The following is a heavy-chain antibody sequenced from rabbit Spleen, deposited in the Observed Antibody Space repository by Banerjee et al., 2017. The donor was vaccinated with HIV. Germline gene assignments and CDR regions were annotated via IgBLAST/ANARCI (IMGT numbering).Heavy chain of an antibody. CDR1: GFSFSSGYD. CDR2: IDNGDGAT. CDR3: GSSSGYWFAFKL. V-gene: IGHV1S40*01. D-gene: IGHD1-1*01. Sequence: QQLVESGGGLVKPGASLTLTCKASGFSFSSGYDMCWVRQAPGKGLEWIACIDNGDGATYYASWAKGRFTISKTSSTTVTLQMTSLTAADTATYFCGSSSGYWFAFKLWGPGTLVTVS. J-gene: IGHJ4*01.